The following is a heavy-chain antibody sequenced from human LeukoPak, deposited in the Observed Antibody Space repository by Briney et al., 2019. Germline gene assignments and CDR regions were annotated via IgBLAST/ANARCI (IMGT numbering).Heavy chain of an antibody. CDR2: INPNSGGT. CDR1: GYTFTSYY. Sequence: SVKVSCKASGYTFTSYYMHWVRQAPGQGPEWMGWINPNSGGTNYAQKFQGRVTMTRDTSISTAYMELSRLRSDDTAVYYCARRYFYYYYMDVWGKGTTVTVSS. J-gene: IGHJ6*03. D-gene: IGHD2/OR15-2a*01. V-gene: IGHV1-2*02. CDR3: ARRYFYYYYMDV.